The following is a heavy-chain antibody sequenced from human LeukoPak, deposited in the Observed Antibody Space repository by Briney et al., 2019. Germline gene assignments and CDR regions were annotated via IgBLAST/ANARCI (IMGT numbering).Heavy chain of an antibody. CDR3: ARSTSVAMVTDY. Sequence: PSETLSLTCAVYGGSFSGYYWSWIRQPPGKGLEWIGEINHSGSTNYNPSLKSRVTISVDTSKNQFSLKLSSVTAADTAVYYCARSTSVAMVTDYWGQGTLVTVSS. J-gene: IGHJ4*02. V-gene: IGHV4-34*01. D-gene: IGHD5-18*01. CDR1: GGSFSGYY. CDR2: INHSGST.